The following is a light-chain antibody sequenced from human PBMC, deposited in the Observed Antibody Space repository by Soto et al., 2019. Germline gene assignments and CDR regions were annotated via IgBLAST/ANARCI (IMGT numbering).Light chain of an antibody. CDR2: DAS. J-gene: IGKJ5*01. Sequence: DIQMTQSPSTLSASVVDRVTITFRASQSISSWLAWYQQRPGKAPKVLIYDASSLQSGVPSRFSGSGSGTDFTLTISCLQSEDFATYYCQQYYSYPITFGQGTRLEI. V-gene: IGKV1-5*01. CDR1: QSISSW. CDR3: QQYYSYPIT.